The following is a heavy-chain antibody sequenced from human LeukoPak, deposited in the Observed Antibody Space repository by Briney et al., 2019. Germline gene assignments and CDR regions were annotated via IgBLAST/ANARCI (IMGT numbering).Heavy chain of an antibody. D-gene: IGHD3-10*01. CDR1: GYTFTSYY. CDR3: ARDVSRFGEFDY. V-gene: IGHV1-46*01. J-gene: IGHJ4*02. CDR2: INPSGGST. Sequence: GASVKVSCKASGYTFTSYYMHWVRQAPGQGLEWMGIINPSGGSTSCAQKFQGRVTMTRDMSTSTVYMELSSLRSEDTAVYYCARDVSRFGEFDYWGQGTLVTVSS.